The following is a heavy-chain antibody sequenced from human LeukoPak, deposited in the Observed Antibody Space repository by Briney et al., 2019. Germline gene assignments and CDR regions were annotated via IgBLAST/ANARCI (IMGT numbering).Heavy chain of an antibody. CDR1: GGSISSSGSY. V-gene: IGHV4-39*07. J-gene: IGHJ5*02. CDR2: MYYSGNT. CDR3: ARVLAARREDLNWFDP. D-gene: IGHD6-6*01. Sequence: PSETLSLTCSVSGGSISSSGSYWGWIRQPPGKGLEWIGSMYYSGNTYNPSLKSRVTISVDTSKNRISLNLTSVNAADTAIYYCARVLAARREDLNWFDPWGQGTLVTVSS.